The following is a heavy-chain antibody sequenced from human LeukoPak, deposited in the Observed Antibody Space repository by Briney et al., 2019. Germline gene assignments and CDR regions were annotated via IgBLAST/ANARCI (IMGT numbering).Heavy chain of an antibody. CDR1: GYNFATYW. CDR2: IFPGDSHT. V-gene: IGHV5-51*01. J-gene: IGHJ5*02. CDR3: AKFHGTWYGEP. Sequence: GESLNTSCQGSGYNFATYWIVWVRQMPGKGLEWMGIIFPGDSHTRYSPSFQGQVTISADTSISTAYLHWSSLQASDTAMYYCAKFHGTWYGEPWGQGTLVTVSS. D-gene: IGHD6-13*01.